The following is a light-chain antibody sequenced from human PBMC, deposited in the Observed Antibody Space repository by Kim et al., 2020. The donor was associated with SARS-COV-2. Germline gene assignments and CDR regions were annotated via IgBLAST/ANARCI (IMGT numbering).Light chain of an antibody. CDR2: GAS. J-gene: IGKJ2*01. CDR3: QQYNNWPSMYP. CDR1: QSVSSN. Sequence: EIVMTQSPATLSVSPGERATLSCRASQSVSSNLAWYQQKPGQAPRLLIYGASTRATGIPARFSGSGSGTEFTLTISSLQSEDFAVYYCQQYNNWPSMYPFGQGTNLEI. V-gene: IGKV3-15*01.